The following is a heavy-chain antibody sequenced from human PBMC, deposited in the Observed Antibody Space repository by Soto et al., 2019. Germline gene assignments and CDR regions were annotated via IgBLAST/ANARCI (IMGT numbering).Heavy chain of an antibody. CDR2: IYWDDDK. D-gene: IGHD3-10*01. Sequence: SGATRVHPTQTLTLTFNFSGLSLSTSGVGVGWIRQPPGKALEWLALIYWDDDKRYSPSLKSRLTITKDTSKNQVVLTMTNMDPVDTATYYCAHTYRPYGSGLGAFDIWGQGTMVT. V-gene: IGHV2-5*02. CDR1: GLSLSTSGVG. J-gene: IGHJ3*02. CDR3: AHTYRPYGSGLGAFDI.